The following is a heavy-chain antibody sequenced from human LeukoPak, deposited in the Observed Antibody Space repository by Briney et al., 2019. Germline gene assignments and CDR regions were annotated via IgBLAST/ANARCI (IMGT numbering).Heavy chain of an antibody. V-gene: IGHV3-48*03. Sequence: GGSLRLSCAASGFTFSSYEMNWVRQAPGKGLEWVSYISSSGSTIYYADSVKGRFTISRDNAKNSLYLQMNSLRAEDTAVYYCARDSPEEMATISSDYWGQGTLVTVSS. D-gene: IGHD5-24*01. CDR1: GFTFSSYE. CDR3: ARDSPEEMATISSDY. J-gene: IGHJ4*02. CDR2: ISSSGSTI.